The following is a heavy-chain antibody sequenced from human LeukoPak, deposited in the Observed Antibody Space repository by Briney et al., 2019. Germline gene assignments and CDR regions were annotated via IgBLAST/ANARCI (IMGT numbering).Heavy chain of an antibody. CDR1: GYSISSGYY. CDR2: IYHSGST. CDR3: ARGAYSSGWYSFSSHAFDI. J-gene: IGHJ3*02. D-gene: IGHD6-19*01. Sequence: KPSETLSLTCTVSGYSISSGYYWGWIRQPPGKGLEWIGSIYHSGSTYYNPSLKSRVTISVDTSKNQFSLKLSSVTAADTAVYYCARGAYSSGWYSFSSHAFDIWGQGTMVTVSS. V-gene: IGHV4-38-2*02.